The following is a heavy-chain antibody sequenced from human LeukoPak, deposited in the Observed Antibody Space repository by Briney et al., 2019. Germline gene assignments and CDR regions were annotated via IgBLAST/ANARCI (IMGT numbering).Heavy chain of an antibody. Sequence: GGSLRLSCAASGFTFDDYAMHWVRQAPGKGLEWVSGISWNSGSIGYADSVKGRFTISRDNAKNSLYLQMNSLRAEDTALYYCAKAGPDYYDSSGYYEAAFDIWGQGTMDTVSS. CDR3: AKAGPDYYDSSGYYEAAFDI. CDR2: ISWNSGSI. CDR1: GFTFDDYA. V-gene: IGHV3-9*01. J-gene: IGHJ3*02. D-gene: IGHD3-22*01.